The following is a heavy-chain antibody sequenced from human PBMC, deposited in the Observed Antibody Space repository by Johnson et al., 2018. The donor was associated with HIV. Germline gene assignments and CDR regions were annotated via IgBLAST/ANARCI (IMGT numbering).Heavy chain of an antibody. CDR2: IRYDGSNK. Sequence: VQVVESGGGVVQPGGSLRLSCAASGFTFSDYGMHWVRQAPGKGLEWVAFIRYDGSNKYYADSVKGRFTFSRDNSKNTLYLQMNSLRAEDTAVYYCARDSYDYVWGSYRHDAFDTWGQGTMVTVSS. CDR3: ARDSYDYVWGSYRHDAFDT. CDR1: GFTFSDYG. V-gene: IGHV3-30*02. J-gene: IGHJ3*02. D-gene: IGHD3-16*02.